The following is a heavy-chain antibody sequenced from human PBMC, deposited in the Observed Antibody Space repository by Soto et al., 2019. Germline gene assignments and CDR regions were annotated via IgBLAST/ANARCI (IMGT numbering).Heavy chain of an antibody. J-gene: IGHJ4*02. Sequence: QLQLQESGPGLVKPSETLSLTCTVSGDSISSSSYYWGWIRQPPGKGLEWIGSIYYSGSTYYNPSLKSRVTISVDTSKNQFSLKLSSVTAADTAVYYCAGKGYCSGGSCYESPPFDYWGQGTLVTVSS. CDR3: AGKGYCSGGSCYESPPFDY. CDR2: IYYSGST. V-gene: IGHV4-39*01. D-gene: IGHD2-15*01. CDR1: GDSISSSSYY.